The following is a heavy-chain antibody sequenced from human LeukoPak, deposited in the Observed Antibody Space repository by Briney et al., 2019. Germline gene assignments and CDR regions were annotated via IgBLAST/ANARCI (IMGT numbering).Heavy chain of an antibody. D-gene: IGHD6-13*01. CDR1: SGSFSGYY. V-gene: IGHV4-34*01. J-gene: IGHJ6*02. CDR2: INHSGST. Sequence: SETLSLTCAVYSGSFSGYYWSWIRQPPGKGLEWIGEINHSGSTNYNPSLKSRVTISVDTSKNQFSLKLSSVTAADTAVYYCARGRGGSSWPLYYYGMDVWGQGTTVTVSS. CDR3: ARGRGGSSWPLYYYGMDV.